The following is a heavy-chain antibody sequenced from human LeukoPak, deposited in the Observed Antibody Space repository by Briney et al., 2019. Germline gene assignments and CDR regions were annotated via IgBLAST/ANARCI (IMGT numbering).Heavy chain of an antibody. D-gene: IGHD3-22*01. CDR3: ARDSSGADYYDSSGFDY. J-gene: IGHJ4*02. V-gene: IGHV3-74*01. Sequence: GGSLRLSCAASEFTFSNYWMHWVRQAPGKGLVWVSRINTDGSSIRYADSVKGRSTISRDNAKNTLYLQMNSLRVEDTAVYYCARDSSGADYYDSSGFDYWGQGILVTVSS. CDR1: EFTFSNYW. CDR2: INTDGSSI.